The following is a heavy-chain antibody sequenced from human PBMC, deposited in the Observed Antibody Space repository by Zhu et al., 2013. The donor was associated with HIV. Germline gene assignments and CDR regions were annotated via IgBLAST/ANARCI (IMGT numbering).Heavy chain of an antibody. D-gene: IGHD2-15*01. CDR3: ARTDRPMGYMDV. J-gene: IGHJ6*03. V-gene: IGHV1-2*02. Sequence: QVQLVQSGAEVKKPGASVKVSCKASGYTFTDYYMHWVRQAPGQGLEWMGWINPYSGGTNSAQKFQGRVTMTRDTSISTVYMELSRLRSDDTAVYYCARTDRPMGYMDVVGQKGPRSPSP. CDR1: GYTFTDYY. CDR2: INPYSGGT.